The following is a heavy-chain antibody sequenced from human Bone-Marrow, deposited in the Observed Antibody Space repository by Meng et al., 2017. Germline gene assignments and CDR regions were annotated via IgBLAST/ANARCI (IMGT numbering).Heavy chain of an antibody. Sequence: VHLVESGGGVVQPGMSLRLSCAASGFTFSSYAMHWVRQAPGKGLEWVSSISGSGGTTYYADSVKGRFTISRDNSKNTLYLQMNSLRVEDTAVYYCAKGGTSREINYWGQGTLVTVSS. CDR3: AKGGTSREINY. CDR2: ISGSGGTT. CDR1: GFTFSSYA. V-gene: IGHV3-23*04. J-gene: IGHJ4*02. D-gene: IGHD1-1*01.